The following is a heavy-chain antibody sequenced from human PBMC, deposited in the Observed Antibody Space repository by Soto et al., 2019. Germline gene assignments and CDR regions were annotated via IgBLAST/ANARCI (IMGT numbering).Heavy chain of an antibody. D-gene: IGHD5-18*01. CDR1: GGSISSGGYY. CDR2: IYYSGST. Sequence: PSETLSLTCTVSGGSISSGGYYWSWIRQHPGKGLEWIGYIYYSGSTYYNPSLKSRVTISVDTSKNQFSLKLSSVTAADTAVYYCARDTPRGYSYGSFVYWGQGTLVTVSS. J-gene: IGHJ4*02. V-gene: IGHV4-31*03. CDR3: ARDTPRGYSYGSFVY.